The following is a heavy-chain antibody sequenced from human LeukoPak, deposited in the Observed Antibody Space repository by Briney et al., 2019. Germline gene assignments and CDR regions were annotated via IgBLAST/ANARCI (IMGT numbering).Heavy chain of an antibody. Sequence: SETLSLTCTVSGYSISSGYYWGWIRQPPGKGLEWIGSIYHSGSTYYNPSLKSRVTISVDTSKNQFSLKLSSVTAADTAVYYCARNPYYYGSGSYYNWFDPWGQGTLVTVSS. CDR3: ARNPYYYGSGSYYNWFDP. CDR1: GYSISSGYY. CDR2: IYHSGST. D-gene: IGHD3-10*01. V-gene: IGHV4-38-2*02. J-gene: IGHJ5*02.